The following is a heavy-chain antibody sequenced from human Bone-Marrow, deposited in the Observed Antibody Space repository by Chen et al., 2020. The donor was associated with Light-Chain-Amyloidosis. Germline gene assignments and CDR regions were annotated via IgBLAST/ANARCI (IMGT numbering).Heavy chain of an antibody. CDR1: GYTFPNYW. CDR3: ARRRDGYNFDY. V-gene: IGHV5-51*01. CDR2: IYPDDSAA. D-gene: IGHD5-12*01. Sequence: EVQLEQSGPEVKKPGESLKISCKGSGYTFPNYWIGWVRQMPGKGLEWMGVIYPDDSAASYSPSFEAQVTISADKSITTAYLQWRSLKASDTAMYYCARRRDGYNFDYWGQGTLVTVSS. J-gene: IGHJ4*02.